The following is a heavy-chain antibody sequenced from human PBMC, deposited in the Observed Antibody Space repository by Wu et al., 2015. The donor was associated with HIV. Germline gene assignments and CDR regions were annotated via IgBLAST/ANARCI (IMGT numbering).Heavy chain of an antibody. D-gene: IGHD5-12*01. V-gene: IGHV1-24*01. CDR3: ARNTDSVATSXYSLGV. CDR2: YDPEYGKT. Sequence: QGQLVQSGAEVKKPGDSVKVSCKAPGYTLTKLLIHWVRQTPGKGLEWMGGYDPEYGKTIYTQKFQGRVTMTEDTSADTAYMELSSLRSEDTAVYYCARNTDSVATSXYSLGVWGQGTTVTV. CDR1: GYTLTKLL. J-gene: IGHJ6*02.